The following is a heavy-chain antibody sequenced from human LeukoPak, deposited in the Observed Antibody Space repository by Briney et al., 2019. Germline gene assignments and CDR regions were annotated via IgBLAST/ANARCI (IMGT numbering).Heavy chain of an antibody. D-gene: IGHD3-9*01. CDR3: ARGLDILTGRDWFDP. Sequence: ASVKVSCKAYGYTFTSYAMHWVRQAPGQRLEWMGWINAGNGNTKYSQKFQGRVTITRDTSASTAYMELSSLRSEDTAVYYCARGLDILTGRDWFDPWGQGTLVTVSS. J-gene: IGHJ5*02. CDR2: INAGNGNT. CDR1: GYTFTSYA. V-gene: IGHV1-3*01.